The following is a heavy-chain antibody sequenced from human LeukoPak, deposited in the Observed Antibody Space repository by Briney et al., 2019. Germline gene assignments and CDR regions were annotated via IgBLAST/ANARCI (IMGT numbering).Heavy chain of an antibody. J-gene: IGHJ4*02. CDR1: GFTFSSYA. CDR3: ARVAAAGTGLGDY. V-gene: IGHV3-30-3*01. Sequence: PGRSLRLSCAASGFTFSSYAMHWVRQAPGKGLEWVAVISYDGSNKYYADSVKGRFTISRDNSKNTLYLQMNSLRAEDTAVYYCARVAAAGTGLGDYWGQGTLVTVSS. D-gene: IGHD6-13*01. CDR2: ISYDGSNK.